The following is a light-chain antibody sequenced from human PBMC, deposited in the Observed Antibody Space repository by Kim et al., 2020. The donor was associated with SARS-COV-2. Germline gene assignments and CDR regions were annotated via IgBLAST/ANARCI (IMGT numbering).Light chain of an antibody. J-gene: IGLJ1*01. V-gene: IGLV1-44*01. CDR2: SNN. CDR3: AAWDDSLNGYV. Sequence: GQRVTIPCSGSSSNIGSNTIHWYQQLPGTAPNLFIYSNNQRPAGVPDRISGSKSGTSASLAISGLQSEDEADYYCAAWDDSLNGYVFGTGTKVTVL. CDR1: SSNIGSNT.